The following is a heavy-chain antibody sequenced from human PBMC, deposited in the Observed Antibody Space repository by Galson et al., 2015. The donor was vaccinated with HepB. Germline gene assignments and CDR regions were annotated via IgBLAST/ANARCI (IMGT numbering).Heavy chain of an antibody. CDR2: IFPGDSDT. D-gene: IGHD3-22*01. Sequence: GAEVTKPGESLTIACQGSGYSIISYWNAWVRQMHGKGLEWMGIIFPGDSDTRYSPPFQGQVTISVDKSNSIAYLQWTTLKAADTAMYYCARLGAPYERSGSCKYLFDRWGQGALGTVSS. J-gene: IGHJ5*02. CDR3: ARLGAPYERSGSCKYLFDR. V-gene: IGHV5-51*03. CDR1: GYSIISYW.